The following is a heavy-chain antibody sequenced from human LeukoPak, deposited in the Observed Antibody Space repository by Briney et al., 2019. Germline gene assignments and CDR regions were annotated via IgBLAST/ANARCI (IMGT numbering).Heavy chain of an antibody. J-gene: IGHJ4*02. D-gene: IGHD4-23*01. CDR3: ARRAGGYSHPYDY. V-gene: IGHV3-23*01. Sequence: GGSLRLSCAASGFTSSSYAMSWVRQAPGKGLEWVSALSGSGGSTYYVDSVKGRFTISRDNSKNTLYLQMNSLRAEDAAVYYCARRAGGYSHPYDYWGQGILVTVSS. CDR2: LSGSGGST. CDR1: GFTSSSYA.